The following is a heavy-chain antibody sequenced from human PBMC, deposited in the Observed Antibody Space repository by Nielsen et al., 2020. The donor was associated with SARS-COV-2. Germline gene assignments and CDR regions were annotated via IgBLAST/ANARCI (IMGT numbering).Heavy chain of an antibody. D-gene: IGHD5-18*01. CDR3: AREGRGGDTAMVTCFDY. J-gene: IGHJ4*02. Sequence: GESLKISCAASGFTFSSYSMNWVRQAPGKGLEWVSYISSSSSTIYYADSVKGRFTISRDNAKNSLYLQMNSLRDGDTAVYYCAREGRGGDTAMVTCFDYWGQGTLVTVSS. CDR1: GFTFSSYS. V-gene: IGHV3-48*02. CDR2: ISSSSSTI.